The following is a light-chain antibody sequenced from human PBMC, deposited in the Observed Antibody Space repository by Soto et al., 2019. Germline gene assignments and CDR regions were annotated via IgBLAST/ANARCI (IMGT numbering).Light chain of an antibody. CDR1: QSVLFSINQKNY. J-gene: IGKJ1*01. CDR2: WAS. V-gene: IGKV4-1*01. Sequence: DIVLTQSPDSVAVSLGERATINCKSSQSVLFSINQKNYLAWYHQKQGQPXKXXIYWASIRESGVPTRFSGSGSGTNLTLTISSLQAEDVAVYYCQQYYTTPPTFGQGTKVDIK. CDR3: QQYYTTPPT.